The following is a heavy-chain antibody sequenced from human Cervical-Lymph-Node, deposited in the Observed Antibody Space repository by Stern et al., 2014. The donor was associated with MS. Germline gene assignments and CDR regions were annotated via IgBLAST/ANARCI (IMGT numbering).Heavy chain of an antibody. Sequence: QLQLQESGPGLVKPSETLSLTCTVSGGSISSYYWSWIRQPPGKGLEWIGYIYYRGSTKYNPSHKTRLTIPVDTSKNQSPLKLSPEPAADTAVYYCARKRGYSYGYSAFDYWGQGTLVTVSS. CDR1: GGSISSYY. CDR3: ARKRGYSYGYSAFDY. V-gene: IGHV4-59*08. D-gene: IGHD5-18*01. J-gene: IGHJ4*02. CDR2: IYYRGST.